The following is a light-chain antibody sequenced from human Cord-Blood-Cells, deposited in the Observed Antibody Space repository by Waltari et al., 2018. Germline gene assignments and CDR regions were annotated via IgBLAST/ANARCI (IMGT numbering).Light chain of an antibody. CDR2: AAS. CDR3: QQSYSTLLT. Sequence: DIQMTQPPSSLSASVGDRVTLTCRASQSISSYLNWYQQKPGKAPKLLIYAASSLQSGVPSRFSGSGSGTEFTLTISSLQPEDFATYYCQQSYSTLLTFGGGTKVEIK. CDR1: QSISSY. J-gene: IGKJ4*01. V-gene: IGKV1-39*01.